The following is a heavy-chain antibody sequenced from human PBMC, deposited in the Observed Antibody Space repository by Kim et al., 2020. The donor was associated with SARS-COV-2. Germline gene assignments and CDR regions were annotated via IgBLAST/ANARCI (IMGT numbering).Heavy chain of an antibody. CDR3: ARGGGVVRGVIDY. CDR1: GGSISSSSYY. Sequence: SETLSLTCTVSGGSISSSSYYWGWIRQPPGKGLEWIGSIYYSGSTYYNPSLKSRVTISVDTSKNQFSLKLSSVTAADTAVYYCARGGGVVRGVIDYWGQGTLVTVSS. CDR2: IYYSGST. V-gene: IGHV4-39*07. D-gene: IGHD3-10*01. J-gene: IGHJ4*02.